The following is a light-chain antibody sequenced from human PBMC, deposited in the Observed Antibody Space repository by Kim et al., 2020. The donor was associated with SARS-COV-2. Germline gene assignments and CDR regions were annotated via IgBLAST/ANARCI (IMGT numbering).Light chain of an antibody. Sequence: CPGERATLSCRASQSVSSIYLALYQQKPGQAPRLLIYGASSRATGIPDRFSGSGSGTDFTLTISRLEPEDFAVYYCQQYGNSPITFGQGTRLEIK. CDR1: QSVSSIY. J-gene: IGKJ5*01. CDR3: QQYGNSPIT. V-gene: IGKV3-20*01. CDR2: GAS.